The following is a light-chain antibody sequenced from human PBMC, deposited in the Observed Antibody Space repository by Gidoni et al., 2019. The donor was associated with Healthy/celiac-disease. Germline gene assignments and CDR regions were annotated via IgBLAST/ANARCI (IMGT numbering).Light chain of an antibody. CDR3: QVWDSSSRV. Sequence: SYELTQPLSVSVALGQTPRITCGGNNIGSKNVHWYQQKPGQAPVLVIYRDSNRPSGSPERFAGSNSGNTATLTISRAQAGDEADYYCQVWDSSSRVFGGGTKLTVL. V-gene: IGLV3-9*01. CDR2: RDS. J-gene: IGLJ3*02. CDR1: NIGSKN.